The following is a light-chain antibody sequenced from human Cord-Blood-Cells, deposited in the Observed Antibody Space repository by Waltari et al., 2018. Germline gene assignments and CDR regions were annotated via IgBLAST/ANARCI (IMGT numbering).Light chain of an antibody. V-gene: IGLV2-14*01. CDR3: SSYTSSSTWV. CDR2: DVS. J-gene: IGLJ3*02. Sequence: QSALTQPASVSGSPGQSITISCTGTSSDVGGYNYVSWYQQHPGKAPKLMIYDVSKRPSGVSNRFSGSKSGNTASLTSSGLQAEDEADYDCSSYTSSSTWVFGGGTKLTVL. CDR1: SSDVGGYNY.